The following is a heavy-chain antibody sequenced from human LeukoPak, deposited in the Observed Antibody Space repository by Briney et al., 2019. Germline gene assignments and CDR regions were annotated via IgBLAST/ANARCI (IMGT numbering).Heavy chain of an antibody. CDR3: ATEKSSIWSGDF. Sequence: GGSLRLSCAASGLTFNNAWMNWVRQAPGKGLESVGRVKSKADGGSIDYGAPVKGRFTISRDDSKNTLYLQMNSLNTEDTAVYYCATEKSSIWSGDFWGRVTLVTVSS. V-gene: IGHV3-15*07. CDR1: GLTFNNAW. J-gene: IGHJ4*02. D-gene: IGHD6-13*01. CDR2: VKSKADGGSI.